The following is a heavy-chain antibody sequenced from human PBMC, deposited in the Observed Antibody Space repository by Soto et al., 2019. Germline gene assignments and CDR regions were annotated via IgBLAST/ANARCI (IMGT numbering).Heavy chain of an antibody. CDR2: ISAYNGNT. CDR1: GYTFTSYG. V-gene: IGHV1-18*01. J-gene: IGHJ6*02. Sequence: VKVSCKASGYTFTSYGISWVRQAPGQGLEWMGWISAYNGNTNYAQKLQGRVTMTTDTSTSTAYMELRSLRSDDTAVYYCARXXGSSWLYYYYGMDVXGQXTTXTVSS. CDR3: ARXXGSSWLYYYYGMDV. D-gene: IGHD6-13*01.